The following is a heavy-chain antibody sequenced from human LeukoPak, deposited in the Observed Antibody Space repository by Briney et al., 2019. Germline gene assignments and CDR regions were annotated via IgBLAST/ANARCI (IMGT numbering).Heavy chain of an antibody. V-gene: IGHV1-69*13. CDR1: GGNFIHYA. CDR3: ARGFQAARPTDY. J-gene: IGHJ4*02. CDR2: IVPILGTT. Sequence: GASVKVSCKASGGNFIHYAMSWVRQAPGQGLEWLGVIVPILGTTNYAQKFQGRVTITAAESTSTAYMELNRLRSDDTAVYYCARGFQAARPTDYWGQGTLVTVSS. D-gene: IGHD6-6*01.